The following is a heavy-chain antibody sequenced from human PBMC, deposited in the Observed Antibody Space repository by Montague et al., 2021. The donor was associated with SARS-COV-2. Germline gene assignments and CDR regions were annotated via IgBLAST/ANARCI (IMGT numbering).Heavy chain of an antibody. CDR1: GGSISSYY. Sequence: SETLSLTCTVSGGSISSYYWSWIRQPPGKGLESIGYIYHNGRTKYNPSLKSRATISVGTSKNQFSLKQSSVSVADTAVYYCARGGGNSADYYNYTMDVWGQGTTVTVFS. CDR2: IYHNGRT. CDR3: ARGGGNSADYYNYTMDV. V-gene: IGHV4-59*01. J-gene: IGHJ6*02. D-gene: IGHD4-23*01.